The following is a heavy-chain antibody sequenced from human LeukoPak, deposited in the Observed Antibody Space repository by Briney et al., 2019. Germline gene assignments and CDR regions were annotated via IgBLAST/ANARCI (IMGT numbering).Heavy chain of an antibody. CDR1: GGSFSGYY. V-gene: IGHV4-34*01. CDR3: ARLPVVRGVTRGDY. CDR2: INHSGST. D-gene: IGHD3-10*01. Sequence: SETLSLTCAVYGGSFSGYYWSWIRQPPGKGLEWIGEINHSGSTNYNPSLKSRVTISVDTSKNQFSLKLSSVTAADTAVYYCARLPVVRGVTRGDYWGQGTLVTVSS. J-gene: IGHJ4*02.